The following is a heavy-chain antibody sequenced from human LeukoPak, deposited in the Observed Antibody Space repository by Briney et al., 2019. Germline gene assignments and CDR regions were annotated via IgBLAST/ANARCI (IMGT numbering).Heavy chain of an antibody. V-gene: IGHV4-59*08. Sequence: PSETLSLTCTVSGGSISSYYWSWIRQPPGKGLEWIGYIYYSGSTNYNPSLKSRVTISVDTSKNQFSLKLSSVTAADTAVYYCANSIYIPPRKNQVPLLPGTSTNHIYMNLRSLTPPDTALCYRGRGEYISSRERDWLVRWGGGSLVTV. D-gene: IGHD2-21*01. CDR1: GGSISSYY. J-gene: IGHJ5*02. CDR2: IYYSGST. CDR3: ANSIYIPPRKNQVPLLPGTSTNHIYMNLRSLTPPDTALCYRGRGEYISSRERDWLVR.